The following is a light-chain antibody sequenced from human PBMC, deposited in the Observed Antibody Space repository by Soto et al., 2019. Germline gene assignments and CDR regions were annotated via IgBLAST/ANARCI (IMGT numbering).Light chain of an antibody. V-gene: IGKV3-11*01. CDR1: QSVSSH. CDR2: DAS. J-gene: IGKJ4*01. Sequence: EIVLTQSPATLSLSPGARATLSCRARQSVSSHLAWYQQKAGQDPRLLVYDASKRDTGIPARFSGSGSGTDFTLTIRSLEPGDFAVYYCQQRSNWPLPFSGGTKVEIK. CDR3: QQRSNWPLP.